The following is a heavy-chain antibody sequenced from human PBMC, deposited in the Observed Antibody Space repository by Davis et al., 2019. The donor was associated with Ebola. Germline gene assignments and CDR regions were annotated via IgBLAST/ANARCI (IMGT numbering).Heavy chain of an antibody. CDR3: ARHEGRYYDSSGYYYYYYGMDV. D-gene: IGHD3-22*01. Sequence: GESLKISCKGSGYSFTNYWIGWVRQMPGKGLEWMGIIYPGDSDTRYSPSFQGQVTISADKSISTAYLQWSSLKASDTAMYYCARHEGRYYDSSGYYYYYYGMDVWGQGTTVTVSS. CDR2: IYPGDSDT. CDR1: GYSFTNYW. J-gene: IGHJ6*02. V-gene: IGHV5-51*01.